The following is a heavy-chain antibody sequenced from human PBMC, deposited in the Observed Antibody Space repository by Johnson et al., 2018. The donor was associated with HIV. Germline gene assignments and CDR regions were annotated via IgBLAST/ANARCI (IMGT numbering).Heavy chain of an antibody. J-gene: IGHJ3*02. CDR3: AKGLRPYGSGPSDAFDI. CDR2: IYSDDMT. CDR1: GFTVSNNY. D-gene: IGHD3-10*01. V-gene: IGHV3-66*02. Sequence: MQLVESGGGVVQPGRSLRLSCAASGFTVSNNYMSWVRQAPGKGLEWVSVIYSDDMTYYADSVKGRFTISRDNSKNTLYLQMNSLRAEDTAVYYCAKGLRPYGSGPSDAFDIWGQGTMVTVSS.